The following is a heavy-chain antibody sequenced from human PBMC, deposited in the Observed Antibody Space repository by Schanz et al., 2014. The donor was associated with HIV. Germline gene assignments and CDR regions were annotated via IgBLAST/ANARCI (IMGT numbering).Heavy chain of an antibody. Sequence: QVHLVESGGGVVQPGRSLRLSCAASGFIFSNYAMDWVRQTPGKGLEWVAVISYDGSNKYYADSVKGRFTISRDNSKNTLYLQVNSLRAEDTAVYYCARERMTANWKAGMDVWGQGTTVTVSS. J-gene: IGHJ6*02. D-gene: IGHD2-21*02. CDR1: GFIFSNYA. CDR3: ARERMTANWKAGMDV. V-gene: IGHV3-30-3*01. CDR2: ISYDGSNK.